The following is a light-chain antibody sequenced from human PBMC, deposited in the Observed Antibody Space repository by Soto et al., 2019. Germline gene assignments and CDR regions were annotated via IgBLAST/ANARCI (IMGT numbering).Light chain of an antibody. Sequence: DIVLTQSPATLSLSPGERATLSCRASQSVSRDFAWYQQKPGQAPRLLIYDASNRATGIPARFSGSGSGTDFTLTINSLLPEYFAVYYCQHRHNFGPGTKVDFK. V-gene: IGKV3-11*01. J-gene: IGKJ3*01. CDR3: QHRHN. CDR1: QSVSRD. CDR2: DAS.